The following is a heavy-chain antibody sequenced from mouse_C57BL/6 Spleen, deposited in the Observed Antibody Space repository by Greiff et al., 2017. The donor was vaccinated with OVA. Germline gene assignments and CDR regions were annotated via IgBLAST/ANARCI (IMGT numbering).Heavy chain of an antibody. J-gene: IGHJ1*03. CDR2: IYPGDGDT. CDR3: ARSWNVDGYFDV. V-gene: IGHV1-82*01. CDR1: GYAFSSSW. Sequence: QVQLQQSGPELVKPGASVKISCKASGYAFSSSWMNWVKQRPGKGLEWIGRIYPGDGDTNYNGKFKGKATLTADKSSSTAYMQLSSLTSEDSAVDFCARSWNVDGYFDVWGTGTTVTVSA.